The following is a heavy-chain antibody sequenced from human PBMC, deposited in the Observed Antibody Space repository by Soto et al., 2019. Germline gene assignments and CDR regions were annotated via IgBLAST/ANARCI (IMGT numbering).Heavy chain of an antibody. J-gene: IGHJ4*02. CDR2: INQDGSEK. CDR1: GFTFSSYW. CDR3: VRYPAAAYYLDY. Sequence: GGSLRLSCAASGFTFSSYWMSWVRQGPGKGLEWVAKINQDGSEKYYLDSVKGRFAISRDNAKNSLYLQLNSLRAEDRAVYYCVRYPAAAYYLDYWGQGSLVTVSS. V-gene: IGHV3-7*01. D-gene: IGHD2-15*01.